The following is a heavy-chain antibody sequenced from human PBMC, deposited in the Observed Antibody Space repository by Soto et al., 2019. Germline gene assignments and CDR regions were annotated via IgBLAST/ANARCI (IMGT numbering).Heavy chain of an antibody. Sequence: QIPLMQSGAEVKKPGASVKVSCKASGYTFTSYGIHWVRQAPGQRLEWTGWINAGNGNTKYSEKFQGRVTITRGTSASTAYLELSSLRSEDTAVYYCARDPNDSSAYYHHYYYGMDVWGQGTTVTVSS. J-gene: IGHJ6*02. CDR2: INAGNGNT. D-gene: IGHD3-22*01. CDR1: GYTFTSYG. CDR3: ARDPNDSSAYYHHYYYGMDV. V-gene: IGHV1-3*01.